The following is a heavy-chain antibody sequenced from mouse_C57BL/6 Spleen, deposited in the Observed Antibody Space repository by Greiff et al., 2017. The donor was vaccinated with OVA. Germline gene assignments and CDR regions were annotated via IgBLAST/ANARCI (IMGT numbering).Heavy chain of an antibody. V-gene: IGHV1-50*01. J-gene: IGHJ4*01. Sequence: VQLQQPGAELVKPGASVKLSCKASGYTFTSYWMQWVTQRPGQGLEWIGEIDPSDSYTNYNQKFKGKATLTVDTSSSTAYMQLSSLTSEDSAVYYCARGREDAMDYWGQGTSVTVSS. CDR1: GYTFTSYW. CDR2: IDPSDSYT. CDR3: ARGREDAMDY.